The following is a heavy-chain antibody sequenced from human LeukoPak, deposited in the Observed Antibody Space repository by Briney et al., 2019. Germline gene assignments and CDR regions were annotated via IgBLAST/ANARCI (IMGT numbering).Heavy chain of an antibody. CDR1: GGSISSYY. J-gene: IGHJ4*02. Sequence: SETLSLTCTVSGGSISSYYWSWIRQPPGKGLEWIGYIYYSGSTNYNPSLKSRVTISVDTSRNQFSLSLSSVTAADTAVYYCARASNTGWYAVFWGQGTLVTVSS. CDR2: IYYSGST. D-gene: IGHD6-19*01. V-gene: IGHV4-59*01. CDR3: ARASNTGWYAVF.